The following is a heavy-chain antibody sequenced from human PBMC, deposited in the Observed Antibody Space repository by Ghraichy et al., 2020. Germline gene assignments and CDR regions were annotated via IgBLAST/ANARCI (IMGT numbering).Heavy chain of an antibody. V-gene: IGHV1-69*01. CDR3: ARDLPAGYSSRPSGWFDP. CDR1: GGTFSSYA. CDR2: IIPIFGTA. D-gene: IGHD6-13*01. Sequence: NISCKASGGTFSSYAISCVRQAPGQGLEWMGGIIPIFGTANYAQKFQGRVTITADESTSTAYMELSSLRSEDTAVYYCARDLPAGYSSRPSGWFDPWGQGTLVTVSS. J-gene: IGHJ5*02.